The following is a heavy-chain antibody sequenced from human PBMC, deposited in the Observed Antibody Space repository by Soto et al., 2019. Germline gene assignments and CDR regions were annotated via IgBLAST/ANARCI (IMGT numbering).Heavy chain of an antibody. CDR2: IYYSGST. CDR1: GGSISSYY. D-gene: IGHD2-15*01. Sequence: SETLSLTCTVSGGSISSYYWSWIRQPPGKGLEWIGYIYYSGSTNYNPSLKSRVTISVDTSKNQFSLKLSSVTAADTVVYYCARRWGRSFDYWGQGTLVTVSS. V-gene: IGHV4-59*08. CDR3: ARRWGRSFDY. J-gene: IGHJ4*02.